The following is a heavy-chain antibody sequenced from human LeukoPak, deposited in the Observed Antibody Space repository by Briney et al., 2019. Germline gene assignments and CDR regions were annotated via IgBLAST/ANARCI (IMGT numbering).Heavy chain of an antibody. Sequence: GGSLRLSCAASGFTFSNYAMSWVRQAPGKGLEWVSVFADSVKGRFTISRDNSKNTLYLEVNSLRVEDTAVYYCAKRSSAAAGHFDSWGQGTLVSVSS. J-gene: IGHJ4*02. CDR1: GFTFSNYA. CDR3: AKRSSAAAGHFDS. V-gene: IGHV3-23*01. D-gene: IGHD6-13*01.